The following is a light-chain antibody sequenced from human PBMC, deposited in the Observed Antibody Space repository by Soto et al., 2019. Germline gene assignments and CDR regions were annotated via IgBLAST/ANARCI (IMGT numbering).Light chain of an antibody. Sequence: EIVVTQSPATLSVSPGETATLSCRASQSVSNKLAWYQQKPGQAPRLLIYSASTMATGVPARFSGSGSETEFTFTISSLQSEDFVKYYFQKYSIVPPAFGQGTQVEMK. V-gene: IGKV3-15*01. CDR3: QKYSIVPPA. J-gene: IGKJ1*01. CDR1: QSVSNK. CDR2: SAS.